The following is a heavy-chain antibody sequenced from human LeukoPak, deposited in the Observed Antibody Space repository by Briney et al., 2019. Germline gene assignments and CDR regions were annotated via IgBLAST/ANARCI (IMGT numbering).Heavy chain of an antibody. V-gene: IGHV4-38-2*02. CDR2: IYHSGST. J-gene: IGHJ5*02. Sequence: SETLSLTCTVSDGSINNYYWTWIRQPPGKGLEWIGSIYHSGSTYYNPSLKSRVTISVDTSKNQFSLKLSSVTAADTAVYYCARDRSITMVRGVIVIPEWFDPWGQGTLVTVSS. CDR3: ARDRSITMVRGVIVIPEWFDP. CDR1: DGSINNYY. D-gene: IGHD3-10*01.